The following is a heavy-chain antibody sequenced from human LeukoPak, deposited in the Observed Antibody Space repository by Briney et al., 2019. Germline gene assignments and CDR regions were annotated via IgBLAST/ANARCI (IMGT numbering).Heavy chain of an antibody. CDR3: ARGGRGTYLNDY. V-gene: IGHV3-9*01. CDR1: GFTFDDYA. J-gene: IGHJ4*02. Sequence: PGRSLRLSCAASGFTFDDYAMHWVRQAPGKGLEWVSGISWNSGSIGYADSVKGRFTISRNNDRNTVYLQMNSLRGEDTAVYYCARGGRGTYLNDYWGQGTLVTVSS. CDR2: ISWNSGSI. D-gene: IGHD1-26*01.